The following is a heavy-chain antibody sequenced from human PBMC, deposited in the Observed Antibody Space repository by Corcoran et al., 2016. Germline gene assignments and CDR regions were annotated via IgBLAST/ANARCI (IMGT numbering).Heavy chain of an antibody. V-gene: IGHV3-30*18. CDR1: GFTFSSYG. D-gene: IGHD6-19*01. CDR3: AKDVAGFGSGGYY. CDR2: ISYDGSNK. J-gene: IGHJ4*02. Sequence: QVQLVESGGGVVQPGRSLRLSCAASGFTFSSYGMHWVRQAPGKGLEWVAVISYDGSNKYDADSVKGRFTISRDNSKNTLYLQMNSLRAEDTAVDDCAKDVAGFGSGGYYWGQGTLVTVAS.